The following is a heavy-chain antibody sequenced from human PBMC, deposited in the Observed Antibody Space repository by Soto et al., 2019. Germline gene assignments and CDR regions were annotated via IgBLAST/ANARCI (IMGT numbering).Heavy chain of an antibody. CDR1: GYTFTRFG. J-gene: IGHJ4*02. Sequence: QVQLVQSGAEVKKPGASVKVSCKASGYTFTRFGINWVRQAPGQGLEWMGWISGYNGNTNTAENFQGRVTMTTDTSAPTAYMVLRSLRCDDTAVYYCARDFEAGGQRGGGFDYWGQGTLVTVSS. CDR3: ARDFEAGGQRGGGFDY. V-gene: IGHV1-18*01. D-gene: IGHD3-9*01. CDR2: ISGYNGNT.